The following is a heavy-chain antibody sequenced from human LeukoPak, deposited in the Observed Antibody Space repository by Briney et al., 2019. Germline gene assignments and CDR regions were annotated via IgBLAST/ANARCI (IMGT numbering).Heavy chain of an antibody. D-gene: IGHD1-26*01. CDR3: AKEASGYSFSDW. V-gene: IGHV3-23*01. CDR1: GFTFSNYA. Sequence: GGSLRLSCVASGFTFSNYAISWVRQASGKGLEWVSAVSGGSSNTYYADSVKGRFTISRDNSKNTLYLQMNSLRADDTAIYYCAKEASGYSFSDWWGQGTLVTVSS. CDR2: VSGGSSNT. J-gene: IGHJ4*02.